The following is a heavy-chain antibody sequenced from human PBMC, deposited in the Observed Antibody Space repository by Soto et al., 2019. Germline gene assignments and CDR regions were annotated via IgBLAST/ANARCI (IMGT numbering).Heavy chain of an antibody. D-gene: IGHD3-10*01. CDR2: INHSGST. V-gene: IGHV4-34*01. CDR3: ARARRMVRGVIIRYNLFAP. CDR1: GGSFSGYY. J-gene: IGHJ5*02. Sequence: SETLSLTCAVYGGSFSGYYWSWIRQPPGKGLEWIGEINHSGSTNYNPSLKSRVTISVDTSKNQFSLKLSSVTAADTAVYYCARARRMVRGVIIRYNLFAPWGQGTLVTVSS.